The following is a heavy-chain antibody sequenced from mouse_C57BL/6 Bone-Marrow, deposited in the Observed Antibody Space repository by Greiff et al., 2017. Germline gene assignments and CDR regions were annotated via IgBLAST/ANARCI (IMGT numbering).Heavy chain of an antibody. Sequence: LQESGPELVKPGASVKISCKASGYSFTDYNMNWVKQSNGKSLEWIGVINPNYGTTSYNQKFKGKATLTVDQSSSTAYMQLNSLTSEDSAVYYCARIFFITTVVATGYFDVWGTGTTVTVSS. D-gene: IGHD1-1*01. CDR1: GYSFTDYN. J-gene: IGHJ1*03. CDR2: INPNYGTT. CDR3: ARIFFITTVVATGYFDV. V-gene: IGHV1-39*01.